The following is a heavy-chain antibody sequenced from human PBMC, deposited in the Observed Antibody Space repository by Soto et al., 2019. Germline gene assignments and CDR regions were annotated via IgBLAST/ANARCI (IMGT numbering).Heavy chain of an antibody. CDR1: GFTFDDYA. V-gene: IGHV3-9*01. J-gene: IGHJ6*02. Sequence: EVQLVESGGGLVQPGRSLRLSCAASGFTFDDYAMHWVRQAPGKGLEWVSGISWNSGSMGYADSVKGRFTISRDNAKNSLYLQMNSLRAEDTALYYCAKDIIAAAGTYYYGMDVWGQGTTVTVSS. D-gene: IGHD6-13*01. CDR2: ISWNSGSM. CDR3: AKDIIAAAGTYYYGMDV.